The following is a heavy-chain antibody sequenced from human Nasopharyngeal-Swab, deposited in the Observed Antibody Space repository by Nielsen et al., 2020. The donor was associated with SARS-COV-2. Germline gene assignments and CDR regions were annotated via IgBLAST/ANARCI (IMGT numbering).Heavy chain of an antibody. V-gene: IGHV4-34*01. CDR3: ARGGITMVRGVIARAQPHYYYYMDV. CDR2: INHSGST. J-gene: IGHJ6*03. D-gene: IGHD3-10*01. Sequence: WRRESPGRVLEWIGEINHSGSTNYNPSLKSRVTISVDTSKNQFSLKLSSVTAADTAVYYCARGGITMVRGVIARAQPHYYYYMDVWGEGTTVTVSS.